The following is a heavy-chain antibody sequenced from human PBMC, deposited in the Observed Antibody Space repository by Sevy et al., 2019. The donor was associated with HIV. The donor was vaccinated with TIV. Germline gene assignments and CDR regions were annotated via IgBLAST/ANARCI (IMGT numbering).Heavy chain of an antibody. J-gene: IGHJ3*01. CDR3: VRETTMLPRGAFDF. D-gene: IGHD3-10*01. Sequence: GALRLSCAASGFTFSSYPMHWVRPAPGKGLEWVSFISFDGTDQYYADPVKGRFTITRDNSKNTLFLQMNSLRAEDTALYYCVRETTMLPRGAFDFWGQGTMVTVSS. CDR1: GFTFSSYP. V-gene: IGHV3-30-3*01. CDR2: ISFDGTDQ.